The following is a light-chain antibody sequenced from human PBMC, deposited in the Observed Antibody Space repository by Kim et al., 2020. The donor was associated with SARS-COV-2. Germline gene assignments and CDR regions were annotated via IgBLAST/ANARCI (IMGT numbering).Light chain of an antibody. V-gene: IGKV1-27*01. CDR2: AAT. CDR3: QKYNSAPHT. Sequence: ASVGDRVTITCRASQGISNYLAWYQQKPGKVPKLLIYAATTVQSGVPSRFSGSGSGTDFTLTISSLQPEDVATYYCQKYNSAPHTFGQGTKLEI. J-gene: IGKJ2*01. CDR1: QGISNY.